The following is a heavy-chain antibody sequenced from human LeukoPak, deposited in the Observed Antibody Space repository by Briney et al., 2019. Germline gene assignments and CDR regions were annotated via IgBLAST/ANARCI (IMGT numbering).Heavy chain of an antibody. D-gene: IGHD3-22*01. J-gene: IGHJ4*02. CDR2: IKSDGSEK. CDR1: GFSFSRYW. Sequence: GGSLRLSCAASGFSFSRYWMTWVRQAPGKGLEWVAHIKSDGSEKYYVDSVRGRFTISRDNDRNSLYLQMNSLRAEDTAVYYCARHVVAVGFDYWGQGTLVTVSS. V-gene: IGHV3-7*01. CDR3: ARHVVAVGFDY.